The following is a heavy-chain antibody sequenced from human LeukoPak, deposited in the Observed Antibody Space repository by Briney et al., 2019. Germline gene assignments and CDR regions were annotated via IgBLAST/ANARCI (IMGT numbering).Heavy chain of an antibody. CDR2: INPNSGGT. Sequence: ASVKVSCKASGYTFTGYYMHWVRQAPGQGREWMGWINPNSGGTNYAQKFQGKVNMTRDTSISTAYMELSRLRSDDTAVYYCARGVYCSSTSCYYTGVIAPRIRYNWFDPWGQGTLVTVSS. CDR1: GYTFTGYY. V-gene: IGHV1-2*02. J-gene: IGHJ5*02. CDR3: ARGVYCSSTSCYYTGVIAPRIRYNWFDP. D-gene: IGHD2-2*01.